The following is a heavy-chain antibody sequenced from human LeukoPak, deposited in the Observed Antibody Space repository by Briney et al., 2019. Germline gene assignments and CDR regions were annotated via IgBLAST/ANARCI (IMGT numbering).Heavy chain of an antibody. D-gene: IGHD3-10*01. J-gene: IGHJ3*02. CDR2: INHSGST. CDR3: ARVHTPGGLWFGELPLGAFDI. Sequence: KPSETLSLTCAVYGGSFSGYYWSWIRQPPGKGQEWIGEINHSGSTNYNPSLKSRVTISVDTSKNQFSLKLSSVTAADTAVYYCARVHTPGGLWFGELPLGAFDIWGQGTMVTVSS. CDR1: GGSFSGYY. V-gene: IGHV4-34*01.